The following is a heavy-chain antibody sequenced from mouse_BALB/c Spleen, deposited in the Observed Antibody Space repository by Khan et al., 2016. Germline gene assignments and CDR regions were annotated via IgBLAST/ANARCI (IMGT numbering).Heavy chain of an antibody. V-gene: IGHV5-6*02. Sequence: LVESGGDLVKPGGSQKLSCAASGFTFGTYGMSWVRQTPDKRLEWVATISNGGIYTYYPDSVKGRFTISRDNAKNTLYLQMSSLKSEDTAMYYCARRIYYDYENYAMDYWGQGTSVTVSS. J-gene: IGHJ4*01. CDR2: ISNGGIYT. CDR1: GFTFGTYG. D-gene: IGHD2-4*01. CDR3: ARRIYYDYENYAMDY.